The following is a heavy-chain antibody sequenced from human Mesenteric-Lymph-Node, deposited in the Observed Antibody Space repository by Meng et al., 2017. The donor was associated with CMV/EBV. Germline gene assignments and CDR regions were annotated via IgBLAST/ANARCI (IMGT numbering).Heavy chain of an antibody. Sequence: ASVKVSCKASGYTFTGYYMHWVRQAPGQGLEWMGWINPNSGGTNYEQKFQGRVTMTRDTSISTAYMELSRLRSDDTAVYYCARDQRGTLTIFGVANGMDVWGQGTTVTVSS. CDR1: GYTFTGYY. V-gene: IGHV1-2*02. D-gene: IGHD3-3*01. CDR2: INPNSGGT. J-gene: IGHJ6*02. CDR3: ARDQRGTLTIFGVANGMDV.